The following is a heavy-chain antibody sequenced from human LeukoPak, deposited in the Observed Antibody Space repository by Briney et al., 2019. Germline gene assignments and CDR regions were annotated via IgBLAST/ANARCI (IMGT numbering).Heavy chain of an antibody. J-gene: IGHJ4*02. CDR1: GLSFSTYW. Sequence: GGSLRLSCAASGLSFSTYWMSWVRQAPGKGLEWVANIKTDGTEKYYVDSVKGRFTISRDNAKNSLYLQMNSLRAEDTAVYYCARGYAYGYSFYCEFWGQGTLVTVS. D-gene: IGHD5-18*01. CDR3: ARGYAYGYSFYCEF. V-gene: IGHV3-7*01. CDR2: IKTDGTEK.